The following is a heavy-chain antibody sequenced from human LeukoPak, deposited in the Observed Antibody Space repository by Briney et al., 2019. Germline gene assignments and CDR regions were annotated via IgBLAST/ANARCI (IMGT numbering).Heavy chain of an antibody. CDR2: IYHSGSP. J-gene: IGHJ4*02. CDR3: ARGIVVVVAATTHFDY. V-gene: IGHV4-4*02. CDR1: GGSISSNNW. D-gene: IGHD2-15*01. Sequence: SETLSLTCAVSGGSISSNNWWGWVRQPPGKGLEWIGEIYHSGSPNYNPSLKSRVTISVDKSRNHFSLNLSSVTAADTAVYYCARGIVVVVAATTHFDYWGQGTLVTVSS.